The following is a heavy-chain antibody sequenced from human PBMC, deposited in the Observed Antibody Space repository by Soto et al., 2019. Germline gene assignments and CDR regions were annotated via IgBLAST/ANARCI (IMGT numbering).Heavy chain of an antibody. D-gene: IGHD3-22*01. J-gene: IGHJ4*02. CDR3: ARVAGLVMIDY. CDR1: GFTFSDHY. Sequence: PGGSLRLSCAASGFTFSDHYMDWVRQAPGKGLEWVGRTRNKANSYTTEYAASVKGRFTISRDDSKNSLYLQVNSLKTEDTAVYYCARVAGLVMIDYWGQGTLVTVSS. CDR2: TRNKANSYTT. V-gene: IGHV3-72*01.